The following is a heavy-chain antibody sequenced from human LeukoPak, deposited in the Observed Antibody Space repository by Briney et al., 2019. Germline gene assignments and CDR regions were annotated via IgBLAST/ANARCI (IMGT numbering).Heavy chain of an antibody. Sequence: GASVKVSCKASGYTFTSYDIKWVRQATGQGLEWMGWMNPNSGNTGYAQKFQGRVTMTRNTSISTAYMELSSLRSEDAAVYYCARLPPRYSSSLIPWFDPWGQGTLVTVSS. CDR3: ARLPPRYSSSLIPWFDP. J-gene: IGHJ5*02. D-gene: IGHD6-13*01. CDR1: GYTFTSYD. CDR2: MNPNSGNT. V-gene: IGHV1-8*01.